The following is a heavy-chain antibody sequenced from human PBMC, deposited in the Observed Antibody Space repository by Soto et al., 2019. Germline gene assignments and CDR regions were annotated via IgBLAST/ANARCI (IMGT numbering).Heavy chain of an antibody. V-gene: IGHV5-10-1*01. CDR2: IDPSDSYT. J-gene: IGHJ6*02. Sequence: GESLKISCKGSGYSFTSYWISWVRQMPEKGLEWMGRIDPSDSYTNYSQSFQGHVTISADKSISTAYLQWSSLKASDTSMYYCARHRPEIGGGGRGMDVWGQGTTVTVSS. CDR1: GYSFTSYW. D-gene: IGHD1-26*01. CDR3: ARHRPEIGGGGRGMDV.